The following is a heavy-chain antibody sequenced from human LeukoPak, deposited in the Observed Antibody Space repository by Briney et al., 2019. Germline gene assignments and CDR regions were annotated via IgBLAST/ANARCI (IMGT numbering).Heavy chain of an antibody. V-gene: IGHV3-23*01. CDR3: ARDYADYVGYFFFDY. CDR2: ISGGGETT. CDR1: GFTFNNYA. Sequence: PGGSLRLSCAASGFTFNNYAMNWVRHAPGKGLEWVGSISGGGETTYYADSAKGRFTISRDNSQNTLYLQMNNLRAEDTAVYYCARDYADYVGYFFFDYWGQGTLVTVSS. D-gene: IGHD4-17*01. J-gene: IGHJ4*02.